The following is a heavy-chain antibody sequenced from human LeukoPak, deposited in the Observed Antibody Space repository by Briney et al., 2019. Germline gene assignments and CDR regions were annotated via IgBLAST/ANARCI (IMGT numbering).Heavy chain of an antibody. J-gene: IGHJ4*02. V-gene: IGHV3-33*01. CDR3: ARDTDYYGSGTLGYLDY. CDR1: GFTFSSYG. CDR2: IWYDGSNK. D-gene: IGHD3-10*01. Sequence: GGSLRLSCAASGFTFSSYGMHWVRQAPGKGLEWVAFIWYDGSNKYYADSVKGRFTISRDNSKNTVFLQMNSLRAEDTAVYYCARDTDYYGSGTLGYLDYWGQGTLVTVSS.